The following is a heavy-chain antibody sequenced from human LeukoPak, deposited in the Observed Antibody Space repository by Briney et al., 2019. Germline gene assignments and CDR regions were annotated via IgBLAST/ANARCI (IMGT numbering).Heavy chain of an antibody. V-gene: IGHV3-33*01. D-gene: IGHD3-22*01. J-gene: IGHJ4*02. CDR1: GLTVSSYG. Sequence: PGGSLRLSCAASGLTVSSYGTTRVRQAPGKGLEGVANIWYDGTNKHYADSVKGRFTISRDNSKNTLCLQMDSLRAEDTAVYYCARVICNYDNSDLNYWGQGTLVTVSS. CDR2: IWYDGTNK. CDR3: ARVICNYDNSDLNY.